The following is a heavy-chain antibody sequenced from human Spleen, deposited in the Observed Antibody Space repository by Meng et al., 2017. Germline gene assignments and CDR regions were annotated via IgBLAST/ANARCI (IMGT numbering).Heavy chain of an antibody. J-gene: IGHJ4*02. Sequence: QVQLQESGPGLVKPSETLSLTCTVSGGPISRTGTCGGWISQSPGKGLEWIGSQCHADDTYYNPSLMGRVTISVDTSKNQVSLKLTSVTAADTSVYFCARHTFSGNPGGIDSWGQGILVTVSS. CDR1: GGPISRTGTC. CDR3: ARHTFSGNPGGIDS. CDR2: QCHADDT. V-gene: IGHV4-39*01. D-gene: IGHD4-23*01.